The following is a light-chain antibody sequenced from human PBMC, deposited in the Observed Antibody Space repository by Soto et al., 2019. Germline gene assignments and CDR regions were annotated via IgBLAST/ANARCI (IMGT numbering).Light chain of an antibody. V-gene: IGKV3-15*01. CDR3: QQYNNWPLT. J-gene: IGKJ4*01. CDR2: GAS. CDR1: QSVSNN. Sequence: EIVMTQSPATLSVSPGERATLSCRASQSVSNNLAWYQQKPGQAPRLLIYGASTRATGIPARFSGSGSGTEFTLTISSLQSEDFAVYYCQQYNNWPLTFGGRTKVEIK.